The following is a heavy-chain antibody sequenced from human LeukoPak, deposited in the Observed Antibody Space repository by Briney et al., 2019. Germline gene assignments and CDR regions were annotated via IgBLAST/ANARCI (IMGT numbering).Heavy chain of an antibody. CDR1: GFTFSSYW. D-gene: IGHD3-10*01. Sequence: GGSLRLSCAASGFTFSSYWMHWVRQAPGKGLVWVSRNSDGSSTSYADSVKGRFTISRDNAKNTLYLQMRSLRAEDTAVYYCARVRLLWFGDPNDAFDIWGQGTMVTVSS. CDR2: NSDGSST. CDR3: ARVRLLWFGDPNDAFDI. J-gene: IGHJ3*02. V-gene: IGHV3-74*01.